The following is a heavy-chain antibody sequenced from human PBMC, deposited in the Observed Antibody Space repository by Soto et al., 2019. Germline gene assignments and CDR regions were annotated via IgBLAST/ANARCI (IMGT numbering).Heavy chain of an antibody. CDR3: ARVQSGYDLAY. CDR1: GYTFTSYG. V-gene: IGHV1-18*01. J-gene: IGHJ4*02. Sequence: QVQLVQSGAEVKKPGASVKVSCKASGYTFTSYGINWVRQAPGQGLEWMGWISAYNGNTHYAQKLQGRVTMTTDTSPSTAYMELRRLRSDDTAVYYCARVQSGYDLAYWGQGTLVTVSS. D-gene: IGHD5-12*01. CDR2: ISAYNGNT.